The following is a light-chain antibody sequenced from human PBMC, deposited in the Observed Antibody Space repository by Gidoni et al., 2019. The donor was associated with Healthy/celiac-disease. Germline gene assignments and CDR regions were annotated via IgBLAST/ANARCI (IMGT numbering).Light chain of an antibody. CDR3: QQYNNCPVT. V-gene: IGKV3-15*01. CDR2: GAS. Sequence: EIVMTQSPATLSVSPGERATLSCRASQSFSSNLAWYQQKPGQAPRLLIYGASTRATGIPARFSGSGSGTEFTLTISSLQSEDFAVYYCQQYNNCPVTFGQGTKLEIK. J-gene: IGKJ2*01. CDR1: QSFSSN.